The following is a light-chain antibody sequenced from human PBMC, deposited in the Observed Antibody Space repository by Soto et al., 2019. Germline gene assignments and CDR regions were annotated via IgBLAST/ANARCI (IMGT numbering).Light chain of an antibody. CDR3: QQRHMWPIT. J-gene: IGKJ5*01. Sequence: EVVFTQSPVTLSLPPGERATLSCRASQSFRGLLAWYQQKPGQAPRLLIYDAYNRATGIPPRFRGSGSGTDFTLTISSLEPEDSAVYYCQQRHMWPITFGQGTRLEIK. V-gene: IGKV3-11*01. CDR1: QSFRGL. CDR2: DAY.